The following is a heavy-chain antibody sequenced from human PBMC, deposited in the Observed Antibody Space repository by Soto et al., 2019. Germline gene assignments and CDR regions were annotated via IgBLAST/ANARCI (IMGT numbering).Heavy chain of an antibody. CDR2: MYNTGST. D-gene: IGHD2-21*02. V-gene: IGHV4-59*01. CDR1: GGTISSYY. CDR3: ARDLWCYCGTDCYPLDV. Sequence: QVQLQESGPGLVKPSETLSLTCTVSGGTISSYYWSWIRQPPGKGLEWIGYMYNTGSTVYNPSFKSRVTISVDTSKNQVSLKLNSVTAADTAVYYCARDLWCYCGTDCYPLDVWGQGTTVTVSS. J-gene: IGHJ6*02.